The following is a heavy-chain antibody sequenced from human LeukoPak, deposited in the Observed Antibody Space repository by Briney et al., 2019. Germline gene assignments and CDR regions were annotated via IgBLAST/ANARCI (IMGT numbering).Heavy chain of an antibody. CDR2: IIPILGIA. Sequence: ASVKVSCKASGGTFISYAISWVRQAPGQGLEWMGRIIPILGIANYAQKFQGRVTITTDKSTSTAYMELSSLRSEDTAVYYCARAHTRIVVITGHDDAFDIWGQGTMVTVSS. D-gene: IGHD3-22*01. V-gene: IGHV1-69*04. CDR3: ARAHTRIVVITGHDDAFDI. J-gene: IGHJ3*02. CDR1: GGTFISYA.